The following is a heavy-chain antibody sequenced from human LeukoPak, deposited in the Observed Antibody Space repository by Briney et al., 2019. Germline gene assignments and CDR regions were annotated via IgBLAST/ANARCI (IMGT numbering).Heavy chain of an antibody. CDR1: GCTFSSYS. D-gene: IGHD2-15*01. J-gene: IGHJ3*02. Sequence: GGSLRLSCAASGCTFSSYSMNWVRQAPGKGLEWVSYISSSSSTIYYADSVKGRFTISRDNAKNSLYLQMNSLRDEDTAVYYCARDGGAYCSGGSCYEVDAFDIWGQGTMVTVSS. CDR2: ISSSSSTI. V-gene: IGHV3-48*02. CDR3: ARDGGAYCSGGSCYEVDAFDI.